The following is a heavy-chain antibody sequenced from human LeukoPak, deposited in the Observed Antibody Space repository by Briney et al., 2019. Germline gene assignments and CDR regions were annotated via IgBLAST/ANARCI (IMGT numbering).Heavy chain of an antibody. CDR2: ISGSGGST. D-gene: IGHD1-20*01. J-gene: IGHJ4*02. CDR1: GFTFSSYA. CDR3: AKADDNWNYFDY. Sequence: SGGSLRLSCAASGFTFSSYAMHWVRQAPGKGLEWVSAISGSGGSTYYADSVKGRFTISRDNSKNTLYLQMNSLRAEDTAVYYCAKADDNWNYFDYWGQGTLVTVSS. V-gene: IGHV3-23*01.